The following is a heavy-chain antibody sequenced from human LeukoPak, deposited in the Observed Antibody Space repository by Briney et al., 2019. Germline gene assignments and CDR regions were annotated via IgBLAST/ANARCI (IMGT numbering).Heavy chain of an antibody. V-gene: IGHV4-61*02. Sequence: SETLSLTCTVSGGSISSGSYYWNWIRQPAGKGLEWIGRIYTSGSTNYNPSLKSRVTISVDASKNQFSLKLSSVTAADTAVYYCAREGLNMVRGVIPKEAWGWFDPWGQGTLVTVSS. CDR3: AREGLNMVRGVIPKEAWGWFDP. CDR1: GGSISSGSYY. J-gene: IGHJ5*02. CDR2: IYTSGST. D-gene: IGHD3-10*01.